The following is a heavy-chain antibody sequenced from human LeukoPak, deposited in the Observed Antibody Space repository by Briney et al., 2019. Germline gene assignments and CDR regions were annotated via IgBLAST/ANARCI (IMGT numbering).Heavy chain of an antibody. CDR2: ISSSSSYI. CDR3: ARDPYDILTGTNYMDV. J-gene: IGHJ6*03. CDR1: GFTFSSYE. V-gene: IGHV3-21*01. Sequence: PGGSLRLSCAASGFTFSSYEMNWVRQAPGKGLEWVSSISSSSSYIYYADSVKGRFTISRDNAKNSLYLQMNSLRAEDTAVYYCARDPYDILTGTNYMDVWGKGTTVTISS. D-gene: IGHD3-9*01.